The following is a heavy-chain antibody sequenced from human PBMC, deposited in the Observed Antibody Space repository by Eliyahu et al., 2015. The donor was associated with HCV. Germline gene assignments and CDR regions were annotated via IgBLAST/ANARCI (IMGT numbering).Heavy chain of an antibody. CDR3: ARDWASGSYHFLDH. CDR1: GYSFTTYG. CDR2: ISGYNGNT. J-gene: IGHJ4*02. V-gene: IGHV1-18*01. D-gene: IGHD3-10*01. Sequence: QVQLVQSGAEVKKPGASVKVSCKASGYSFTTYGINWVRQAPGQGLEWMGWISGYNGNTNYAQKFRGRVTVTTDTSASTAYMVLRSLRSDDTAVYYCARDWASGSYHFLDHWGQGTLVTVSS.